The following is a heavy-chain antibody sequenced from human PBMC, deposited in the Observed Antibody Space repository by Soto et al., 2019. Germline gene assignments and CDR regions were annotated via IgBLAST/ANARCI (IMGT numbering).Heavy chain of an antibody. D-gene: IGHD2-15*01. J-gene: IGHJ4*02. Sequence: QVQLVESGGGVVQPGRSLRLSCAASGFTFSSYAMHWVRQAPGKGPEWVAVMSYDGSNKYYADSVKGRFTISRDNSKNTRYLQMNSLRAEDTAVYYCARERSGSVVVVTAYFDYWGQGTLVTVSS. CDR1: GFTFSSYA. CDR2: MSYDGSNK. CDR3: ARERSGSVVVVTAYFDY. V-gene: IGHV3-30-3*01.